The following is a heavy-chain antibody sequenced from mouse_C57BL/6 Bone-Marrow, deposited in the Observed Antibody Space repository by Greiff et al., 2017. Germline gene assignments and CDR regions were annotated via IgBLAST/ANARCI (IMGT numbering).Heavy chain of an antibody. CDR2: IYPRSGNT. J-gene: IGHJ1*03. CDR3: ASRIGSYYGSSRYFDV. CDR1: GYTFTSYG. D-gene: IGHD1-1*01. Sequence: QVQLQQSGAELARPGASVKLSCKASGYTFTSYGISWVKQRTGQGLEWIGEIYPRSGNTYYNEKFKGKATLTADKSSSTAYMELRSLTSEDSAVYFCASRIGSYYGSSRYFDVWGTGTTVTVSS. V-gene: IGHV1-81*01.